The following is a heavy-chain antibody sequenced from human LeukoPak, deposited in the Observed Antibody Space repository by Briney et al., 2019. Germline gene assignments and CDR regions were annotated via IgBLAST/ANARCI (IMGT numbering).Heavy chain of an antibody. CDR1: GFTFSSYG. J-gene: IGHJ6*03. V-gene: IGHV3-33*06. CDR2: IWYDGSNK. CDR3: AKETRASSWAQGVYYMDV. D-gene: IGHD6-13*01. Sequence: GGSLRLSCAASGFTFSSYGMHWVRQDPGKGREWVAVIWYDGSNKYYADSVKGRFTISRDNSKNTLYLQMNSLRAEDTAVYYCAKETRASSWAQGVYYMDVWGKGTTVTVSS.